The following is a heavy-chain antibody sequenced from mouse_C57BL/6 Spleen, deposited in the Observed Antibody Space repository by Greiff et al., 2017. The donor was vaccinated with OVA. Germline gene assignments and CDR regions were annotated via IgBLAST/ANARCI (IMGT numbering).Heavy chain of an antibody. D-gene: IGHD2-3*01. V-gene: IGHV1-50*01. CDR1: GYTFTSYW. J-gene: IGHJ1*03. Sequence: QVQLQQSGAELVKPGASVKLSCKASGYTFTSYWMQWVKQRPGQGLEWIGEIDPSDSNTNYNQKFKGKATLTVDTSSSTAYMQLSSLTSEDSAVYYSGRRRFNDSYHTFDDWGTGTTVTVSS. CDR2: IDPSDSNT. CDR3: GRRRFNDSYHTFDD.